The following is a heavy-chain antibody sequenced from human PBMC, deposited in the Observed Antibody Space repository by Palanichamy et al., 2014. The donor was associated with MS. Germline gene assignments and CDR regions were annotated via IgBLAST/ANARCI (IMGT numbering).Heavy chain of an antibody. D-gene: IGHD1-14*01. Sequence: EVQLVESGGNLVQPGGSRRLSCEASGFNFSGYWMNWVRQAPGKGLEWVANIKYDGSQIYYVDSVKGRFTISRDNANNSLFLQMNSLRPDDTAVYFCARGKTTGYWGQGTLVTVSS. CDR3: ARGKTTGY. CDR1: GFNFSGYW. J-gene: IGHJ4*02. V-gene: IGHV3-7*03. CDR2: IKYDGSQI.